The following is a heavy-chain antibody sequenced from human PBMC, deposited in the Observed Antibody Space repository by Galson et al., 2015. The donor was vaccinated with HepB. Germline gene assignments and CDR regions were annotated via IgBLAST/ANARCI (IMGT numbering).Heavy chain of an antibody. Sequence: SETLSLTCTVSGGSISSSSYYWGWIRQPPGKGLEWIGSIYYSGSTYYNPSLKSRVTISVDTSKNQFSLKLSSVTTADTAVYYCAIRGWERIYYYYGMDVWGQGTTVTASS. J-gene: IGHJ6*02. CDR3: AIRGWERIYYYYGMDV. V-gene: IGHV4-39*01. CDR2: IYYSGST. CDR1: GGSISSSSYY. D-gene: IGHD1-26*01.